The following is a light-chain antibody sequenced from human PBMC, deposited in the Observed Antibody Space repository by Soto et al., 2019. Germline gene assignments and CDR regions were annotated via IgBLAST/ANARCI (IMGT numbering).Light chain of an antibody. CDR1: QSVNIN. CDR2: GAS. CDR3: EQYKDWPPLT. Sequence: EIVMPQSPVPLSASPGARVTLSCRASQSVNINFAGYPQRPGQAPRVLIYGASNRASGIPDRFSGSGSGTDFTLTISSLEPEDFALYYCEQYKDWPPLTCGGATRVEIK. V-gene: IGKV3D-15*01. J-gene: IGKJ4*01.